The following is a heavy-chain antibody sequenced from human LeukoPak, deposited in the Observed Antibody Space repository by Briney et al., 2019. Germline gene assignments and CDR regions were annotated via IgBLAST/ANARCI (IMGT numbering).Heavy chain of an antibody. V-gene: IGHV3-33*08. D-gene: IGHD5-18*01. CDR1: GFTFSSYG. J-gene: IGHJ6*02. CDR3: ARDRPTVKDTVHYGLDV. Sequence: QPGGSLRLSCSASGFTFSSYGMHWVRQAPGKGLEWVALIWFDGSNKYYADSVKGRFTISRDNSKNTLYLQMNSLRAEDTAVYYCARDRPTVKDTVHYGLDVWGQGTTVTVSS. CDR2: IWFDGSNK.